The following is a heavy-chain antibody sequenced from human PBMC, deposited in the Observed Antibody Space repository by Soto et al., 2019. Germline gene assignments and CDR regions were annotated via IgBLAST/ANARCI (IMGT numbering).Heavy chain of an antibody. CDR2: ISSSSYI. CDR1: GFTFSSYS. Sequence: PGGSLRLSCAASGFTFSSYSMNWVRQAPGKGLEWISSISSSSYIYYADSVKGRFTISRDNAKNSLYLQMNSLRAEDTAVYYCARDWGYCSGGSCYPRYMDVWGKGTTVTVSS. V-gene: IGHV3-21*01. J-gene: IGHJ6*03. CDR3: ARDWGYCSGGSCYPRYMDV. D-gene: IGHD2-15*01.